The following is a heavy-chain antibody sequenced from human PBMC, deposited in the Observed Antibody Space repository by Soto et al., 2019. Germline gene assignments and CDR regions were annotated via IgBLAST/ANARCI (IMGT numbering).Heavy chain of an antibody. CDR3: AKGGYYSLFDI. CDR1: GFPFSSYA. D-gene: IGHD3-16*01. V-gene: IGHV3-23*01. J-gene: IGHJ3*02. CDR2: ISGSGGRT. Sequence: LRLSCVASGFPFSSYAMSWVRRTPGKGLEWVSGISGSGGRTYYADSVKGRFTISRDNSNNTLSLQMHILRVEDTAVYFCAKGGYYSLFDIWGQGTMVTVSS.